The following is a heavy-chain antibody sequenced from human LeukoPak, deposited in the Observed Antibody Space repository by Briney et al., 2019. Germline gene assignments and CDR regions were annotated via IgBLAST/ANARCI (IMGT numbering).Heavy chain of an antibody. J-gene: IGHJ4*02. V-gene: IGHV3-15*01. CDR1: GFTFSNAW. CDR2: IKSKTDGGTT. Sequence: PGGSLRLSCAASGFTFSNAWMSWVRQAPGKGLEWVGRIKSKTDGGTTDYAAPVKGKFTISRDDSKNTLHLQKNSLKTEDTKVNYCTVRNIVGCFDYWGQGTLVTVSS. D-gene: IGHD3-16*02. CDR3: TVRNIVGCFDY.